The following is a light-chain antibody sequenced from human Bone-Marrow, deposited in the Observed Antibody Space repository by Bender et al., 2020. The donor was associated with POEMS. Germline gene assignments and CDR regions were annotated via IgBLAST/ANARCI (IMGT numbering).Light chain of an antibody. CDR3: AAWDDSLSAVV. Sequence: QSVLTQAPSASGTPGQRVTISCSGSSSNIGSNYIYWYQQLPGTAPKLLIYKSNQRPSGVPERFSGSKSGTSASLAISGLRSEDEANYYCAAWDDSLSAVVFGGGTKVTVL. CDR2: KSN. CDR1: SSNIGSNY. V-gene: IGLV1-47*01. J-gene: IGLJ3*02.